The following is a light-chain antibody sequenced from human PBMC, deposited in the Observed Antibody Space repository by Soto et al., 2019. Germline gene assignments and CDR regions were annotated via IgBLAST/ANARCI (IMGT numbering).Light chain of an antibody. V-gene: IGLV1-40*01. CDR1: SSNIGAGYD. Sequence: QSVLTQPPSVSGAPGQRVTISCTGSSSNIGAGYDVHGYQQLPGTAPKLLIYGNSNRPSGVPDRFSGSKSGTSASLAITGLQGEDEADYFFQSYDSSLSGGVFGGGTKVTVI. CDR2: GNS. J-gene: IGLJ3*02. CDR3: QSYDSSLSGGV.